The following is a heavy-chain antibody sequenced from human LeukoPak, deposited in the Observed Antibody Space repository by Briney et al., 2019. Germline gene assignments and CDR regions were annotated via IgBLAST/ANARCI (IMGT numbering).Heavy chain of an antibody. CDR3: ARHGIAVAGTRIFDY. CDR1: GGSLNAYY. V-gene: IGHV4-34*01. CDR2: IYYSGST. D-gene: IGHD6-19*01. J-gene: IGHJ4*02. Sequence: SETLSLTCTVYGGSLNAYYWSWIRQPPGKGLEWIGSIYYSGSTYYNPSLKSRVTISVDTSKNQFSLKLSSVTAADTAVYYCARHGIAVAGTRIFDYWGQGTLVTVSS.